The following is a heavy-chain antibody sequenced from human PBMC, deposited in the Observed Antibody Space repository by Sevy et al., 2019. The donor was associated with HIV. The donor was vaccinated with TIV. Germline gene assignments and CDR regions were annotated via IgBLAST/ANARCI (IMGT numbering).Heavy chain of an antibody. CDR2: IKQDGSKK. J-gene: IGHJ4*02. D-gene: IGHD3-16*01. V-gene: IGHV3-7*01. CDR1: GLAFSDFA. Sequence: GGSLRLSCAASGLAFSDFAMHWVRQAPEKGLEWVANIKQDGSKKYYVDSVKGRFIVSRDNAKKSLYLEMSSLRAEDTAVYYCARLKLHYDPYYFDLWGQGTLVTVSS. CDR3: ARLKLHYDPYYFDL.